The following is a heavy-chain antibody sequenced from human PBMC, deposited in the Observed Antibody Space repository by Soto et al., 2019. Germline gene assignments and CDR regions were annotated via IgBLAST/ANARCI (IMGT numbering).Heavy chain of an antibody. V-gene: IGHV3-21*02. CDR2: ITSSSSHI. CDR1: GFTLTSYT. J-gene: IGHJ6*02. Sequence: EVQLVESGGGLVKPGGSLRLSCAASGFTLTSYTMNWVRQASGKGLEWVSSITSSSSHIYYADSVKGRFTIYRDNAGNSLYLQMNSLRAEDSAVYYCVRERGLSSFYGMDVCGQGTTVTVSS. D-gene: IGHD3-10*01. CDR3: VRERGLSSFYGMDV.